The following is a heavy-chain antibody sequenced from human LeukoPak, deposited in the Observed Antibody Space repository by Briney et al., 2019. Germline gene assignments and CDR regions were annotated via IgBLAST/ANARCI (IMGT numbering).Heavy chain of an antibody. CDR2: ISSSGSTI. J-gene: IGHJ4*02. V-gene: IGHV3-11*01. D-gene: IGHD3-22*01. CDR3: AGHPNKGSSGYFDY. CDR1: GFTFTDYY. Sequence: GGSLRLSCAASGFTFTDYYMSWIRQAPGKGLEWVSYISSSGSTIYYADSVKGRFTISRDNAKNSLYLQMNSLRAEDTAVYYCAGHPNKGSSGYFDYWGQGTLVTVYS.